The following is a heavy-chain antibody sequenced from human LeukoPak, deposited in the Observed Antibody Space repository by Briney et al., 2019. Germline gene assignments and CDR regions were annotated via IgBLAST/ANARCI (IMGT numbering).Heavy chain of an antibody. Sequence: ASVKVSCKASGYTFTSYAMHWVRQAPGQRLEWMGWINAGNGNTKYSQKFQGRVTITRDTSASTAYMGLSSLRSEDTAVYYCARDETYYYDSSGFDYWGQGTLVTVSS. CDR3: ARDETYYYDSSGFDY. CDR2: INAGNGNT. D-gene: IGHD3-22*01. J-gene: IGHJ4*02. CDR1: GYTFTSYA. V-gene: IGHV1-3*01.